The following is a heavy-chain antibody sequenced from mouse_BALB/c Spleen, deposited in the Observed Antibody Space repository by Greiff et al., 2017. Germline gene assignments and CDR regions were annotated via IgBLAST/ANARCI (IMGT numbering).Heavy chain of an antibody. J-gene: IGHJ3*01. CDR2: IYPGDGDT. CDR1: GYAFSSYW. D-gene: IGHD2-3*01. CDR3: ARSFDGTWFAY. V-gene: IGHV1-80*01. Sequence: VQLQESGAELVRPGSSVKISCKASGYAFSSYWMNWVKQRPGQGLEWIGQIYPGDGDTNYNGKFKGKATLTADKSSSTAYMQLSSLTSEDSAVYFCARSFDGTWFAYWGQGTLVTVSA.